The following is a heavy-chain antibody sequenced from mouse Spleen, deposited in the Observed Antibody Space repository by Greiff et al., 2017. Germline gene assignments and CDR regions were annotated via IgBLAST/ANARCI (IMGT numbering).Heavy chain of an antibody. CDR2: ISSGGGNT. J-gene: IGHJ4*01. Sequence: EVKLVESGGGLVKLGGSLKLSCAASGFTFSSYAMSWVRQTPEKRLEWVATISSGGGNTYYPDSVKGRFTISRDNAKNTLYLQMSSLKSEDTAMYYCARHVDGEAMDYWGQGTSVTVSS. CDR3: ARHVDGEAMDY. V-gene: IGHV5-9*04. D-gene: IGHD2-3*01. CDR1: GFTFSSYA.